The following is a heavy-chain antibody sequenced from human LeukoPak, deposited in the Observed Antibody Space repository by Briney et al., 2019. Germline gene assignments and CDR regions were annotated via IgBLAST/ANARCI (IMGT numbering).Heavy chain of an antibody. V-gene: IGHV4-4*02. CDR2: IHHRGST. D-gene: IGHD5-18*01. Sequence: SETLSLTCAVSGGSISSSNWWSWVRQPPGKGLEWIGEIHHRGSTNYNPSLKSRVTISVDKSKNQFSLKLSSVTAADTAVYYCARDRGDTAMGYHFDYWGQGTLVTVSS. J-gene: IGHJ4*02. CDR1: GGSISSSNW. CDR3: ARDRGDTAMGYHFDY.